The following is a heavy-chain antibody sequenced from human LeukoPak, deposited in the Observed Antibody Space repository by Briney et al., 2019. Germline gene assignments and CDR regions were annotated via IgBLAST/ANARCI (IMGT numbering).Heavy chain of an antibody. J-gene: IGHJ4*02. Sequence: PGGSLRLSCAASGFTFSSYWMSWVRQAPGKGLEWVANIKQDGSEKYYVDSVKGRFTISRDNAKHSLYLQMNSLRAEDTAVYYCARVGGGYVFDYWGQGTLVTVSS. CDR1: GFTFSSYW. CDR2: IKQDGSEK. CDR3: ARVGGGYVFDY. D-gene: IGHD5-12*01. V-gene: IGHV3-7*01.